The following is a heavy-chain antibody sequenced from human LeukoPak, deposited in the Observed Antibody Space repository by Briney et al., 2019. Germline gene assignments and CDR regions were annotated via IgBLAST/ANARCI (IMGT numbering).Heavy chain of an antibody. Sequence: GESLKISCKGSGYSFTSYWIGWVRQMPGKGLEWMGIIYPSESDTRYSPSFQGQVTISADKSISTAYLQWSSLKASDTAIYYCARGGNGKYNWFDPWGQGTLVTVSS. V-gene: IGHV5-51*01. CDR3: ARGGNGKYNWFDP. J-gene: IGHJ5*02. CDR1: GYSFTSYW. D-gene: IGHD4-23*01. CDR2: IYPSESDT.